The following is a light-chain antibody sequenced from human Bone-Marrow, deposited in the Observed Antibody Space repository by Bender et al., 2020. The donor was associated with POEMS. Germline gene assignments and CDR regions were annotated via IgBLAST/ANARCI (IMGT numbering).Light chain of an antibody. V-gene: IGLV1-44*01. J-gene: IGLJ1*01. CDR1: SSNIGSNT. CDR2: SND. Sequence: QSVLTQPPSATGTPGQRLDISCSGSSSNIGSNTVNWYQLVPGTAPKLLVHSNDQRPSGVPARFSASKSGASASLAVGGLQSDDEGDYYCATWDDTLHGPVFGPGTKVIV. CDR3: ATWDDTLHGPV.